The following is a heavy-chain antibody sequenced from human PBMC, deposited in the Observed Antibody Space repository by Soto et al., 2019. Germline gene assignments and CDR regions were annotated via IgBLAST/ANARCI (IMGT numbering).Heavy chain of an antibody. J-gene: IGHJ1*01. D-gene: IGHD3-22*01. CDR2: INHSGST. Sequence: QVQLQQWGAGLLKPSETLSLTCAVYGGSFSGYYWSWIRQPPGKGLEWIGEINHSGSTNYNPSLKSRVTISVDTSKNQFSLKLSSVTAADTAVYYCARGPLRRNYYDSSGYLQHWGQGTLVTVSS. CDR1: GGSFSGYY. V-gene: IGHV4-34*01. CDR3: ARGPLRRNYYDSSGYLQH.